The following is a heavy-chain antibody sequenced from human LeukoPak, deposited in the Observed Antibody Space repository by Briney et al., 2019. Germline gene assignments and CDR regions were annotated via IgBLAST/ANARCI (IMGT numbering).Heavy chain of an antibody. CDR1: GFTFSSYA. CDR3: AKDLDIVVVPAAVYFDY. CDR2: ISGSGGST. Sequence: PGGPLRLSCVASGFTFSSYAMSWVRQAPGKGLEWVSAISGSGGSTYYADSVKGRFTISRDNSKNTLYLQMNSLRAEDTAVYYCAKDLDIVVVPAAVYFDYWGQGTLVTVSS. V-gene: IGHV3-23*01. D-gene: IGHD2-2*03. J-gene: IGHJ4*02.